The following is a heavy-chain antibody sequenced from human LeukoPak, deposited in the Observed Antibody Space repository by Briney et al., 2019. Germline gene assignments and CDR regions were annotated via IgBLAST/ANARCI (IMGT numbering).Heavy chain of an antibody. CDR2: ITSSSSYI. Sequence: GGSLRVSCAASGFTFSSYTMNWVRQAPGKGPEWVSSITSSSSYIYYADSVKGRFTISRDNARNSLYLQMNSLRAEDTALYYCARDGDTVLTRGYYYYMDVWGKGTTVTVSS. V-gene: IGHV3-21*01. CDR1: GFTFSSYT. D-gene: IGHD4-23*01. CDR3: ARDGDTVLTRGYYYYMDV. J-gene: IGHJ6*03.